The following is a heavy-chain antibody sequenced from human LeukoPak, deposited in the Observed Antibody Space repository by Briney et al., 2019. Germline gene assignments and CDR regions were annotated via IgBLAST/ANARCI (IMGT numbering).Heavy chain of an antibody. CDR3: ARGRITIFGVVTYYYYGMDV. CDR2: IYYSGST. J-gene: IGHJ6*02. D-gene: IGHD3-3*01. Sequence: SETLSLTCTVSGGSISSGGYYWSWIRQHPGKGLEWIGYIYYSGSTYYNPSLKSRVTISVDTSKNQFSLKLSSVTAADTAVYYCARGRITIFGVVTYYYYGMDVWGQGTTVTVSS. CDR1: GGSISSGGYY. V-gene: IGHV4-31*03.